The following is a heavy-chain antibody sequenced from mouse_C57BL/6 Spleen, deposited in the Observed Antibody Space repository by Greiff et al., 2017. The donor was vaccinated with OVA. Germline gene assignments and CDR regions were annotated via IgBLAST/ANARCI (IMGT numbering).Heavy chain of an antibody. J-gene: IGHJ2*01. CDR2: IRNKANGYTS. CDR3: ARCSDFDY. Sequence: EVQVVESGGGLVQPGGSLSLSCAASGFTFTDYYMSWVRQPPGKALEWLGFIRNKANGYTSEYSASVKGRFTISRDNSQSILYLQMNALRAEDSATYYCARCSDFDYWGQGTTLTVSS. V-gene: IGHV7-3*01. D-gene: IGHD6-1*01. CDR1: GFTFTDYY.